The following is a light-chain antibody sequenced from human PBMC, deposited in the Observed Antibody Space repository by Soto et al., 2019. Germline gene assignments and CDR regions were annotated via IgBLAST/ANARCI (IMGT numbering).Light chain of an antibody. Sequence: EIVLTQSPGTLSLSPGERATLSCRASQSVSSNYLGWYQQKPGQAPRLLIYGASSRATGIPDRFSGSGPGTDFTLTISRLEPEDFAVYYCQQYGSSPLTFGGGTKVEIK. J-gene: IGKJ4*01. V-gene: IGKV3-20*01. CDR1: QSVSSNY. CDR2: GAS. CDR3: QQYGSSPLT.